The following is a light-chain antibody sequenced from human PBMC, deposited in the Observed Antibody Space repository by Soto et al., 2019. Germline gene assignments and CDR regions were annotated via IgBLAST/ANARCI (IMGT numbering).Light chain of an antibody. Sequence: ETVMTQSPATLSVSPGERATLSCRASQSVSGDLAWYQQKPGQAPRLLIFAASTRATSVPARFTGSRSGTEFTLTINSLQSEDCAVYYCQHYNNWPPITFGQGTRLEIK. CDR3: QHYNNWPPIT. CDR2: AAS. CDR1: QSVSGD. J-gene: IGKJ5*01. V-gene: IGKV3-15*01.